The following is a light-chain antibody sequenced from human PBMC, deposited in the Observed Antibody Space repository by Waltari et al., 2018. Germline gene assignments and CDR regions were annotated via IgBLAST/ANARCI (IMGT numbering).Light chain of an antibody. V-gene: IGKV3D-15*01. CDR2: GAS. Sequence: EIVMTQSPPPLSVSPGERATLSCRPRQGLSDNFAWYQQKPGQAPLLVIYGASTRATGNPARFSGSGSGTDFPITISSLQSEDFAIYYCQQYKTRPPTTFGQGTRVEIK. CDR1: QGLSDN. J-gene: IGKJ5*01. CDR3: QQYKTRPPTT.